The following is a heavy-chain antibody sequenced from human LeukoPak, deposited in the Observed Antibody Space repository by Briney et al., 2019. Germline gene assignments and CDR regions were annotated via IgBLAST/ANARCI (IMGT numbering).Heavy chain of an antibody. CDR2: IIPIFGTA. V-gene: IGHV1-69*13. D-gene: IGHD4-17*01. Sequence: ASVKVSCKASGGTFSSYAISWVRQAPGQGLEWMGGIIPIFGTANYAQKFQGRATITADESTSTAYMELSSLRSEDTAVYYCARDRPEADDYGDYRYYYYMDVWGKGTTVTISS. CDR3: ARDRPEADDYGDYRYYYYMDV. J-gene: IGHJ6*03. CDR1: GGTFSSYA.